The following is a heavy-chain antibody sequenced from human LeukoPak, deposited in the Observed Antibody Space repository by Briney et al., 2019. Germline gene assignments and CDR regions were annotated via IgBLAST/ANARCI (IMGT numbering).Heavy chain of an antibody. CDR2: INPNSGGT. CDR3: ARDKERYFDWLPYYYYYYMDV. V-gene: IGHV1-2*02. J-gene: IGHJ6*03. D-gene: IGHD3-9*01. CDR1: GYTFTGYY. Sequence: GASVKVSCKASGYTFTGYYMHWVRQAPGQGLEWMGWINPNSGGTNYAQKFQGRVTMTRDTSISTAYMELSRLRSDDTAVYYCARDKERYFDWLPYYYYYYMDVWGKGTTVTVSS.